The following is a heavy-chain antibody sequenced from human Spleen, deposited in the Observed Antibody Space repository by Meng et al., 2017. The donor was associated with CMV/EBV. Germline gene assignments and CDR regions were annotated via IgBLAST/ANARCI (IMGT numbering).Heavy chain of an antibody. V-gene: IGHV1-2*02. Sequence: SGYTFIGYYMQWVRQAPGQGLEWMGWINANSGDTNYAVKFQGRVTMTRDTSITTAYMELSSLRSDDTAFYYCARVTDFWSTPWGFDPWGQGTLVTVSS. J-gene: IGHJ5*01. CDR3: ARVTDFWSTPWGFDP. CDR1: GYTFIGYY. D-gene: IGHD3-3*01. CDR2: INANSGDT.